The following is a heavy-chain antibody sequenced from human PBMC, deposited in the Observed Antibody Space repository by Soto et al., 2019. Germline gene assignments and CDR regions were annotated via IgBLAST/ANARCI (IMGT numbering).Heavy chain of an antibody. D-gene: IGHD4-17*01. CDR1: GGSFSGYY. Sequence: QVQLQQWGAGLLKPSETLSLTCAVYGGSFSGYYWSWIRQPPGKGLEWIGEINHSGSTNYNPSLKSRVTXXVXTXXNQFSLKLSSVTAADTAVYYCLTTTVTTSYYGMDVWGQGTTVTVSS. V-gene: IGHV4-34*01. CDR3: LTTTVTTSYYGMDV. CDR2: INHSGST. J-gene: IGHJ6*02.